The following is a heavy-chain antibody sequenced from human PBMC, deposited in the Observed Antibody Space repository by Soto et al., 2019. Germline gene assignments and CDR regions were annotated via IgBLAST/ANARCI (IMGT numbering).Heavy chain of an antibody. Sequence: GASVKVSCKASGYTFTGYYMHWVRQAPGQGLEWMGWINPNSGGTNYAQKFQGRVTVTRDTSISTAYMELSRLRSDDTAVYYCARGKGYCSSTSCYSPLDIGGFYGMDVWGQGTTVTVS. CDR3: ARGKGYCSSTSCYSPLDIGGFYGMDV. CDR2: INPNSGGT. CDR1: GYTFTGYY. D-gene: IGHD2-2*01. V-gene: IGHV1-2*02. J-gene: IGHJ6*02.